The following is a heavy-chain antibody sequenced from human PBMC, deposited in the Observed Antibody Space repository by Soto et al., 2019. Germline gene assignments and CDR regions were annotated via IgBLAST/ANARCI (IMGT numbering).Heavy chain of an antibody. J-gene: IGHJ6*02. Sequence: GASVKVSCKASGGTFSSYAISWVRQAPGQGLEWMGGIIPIFGIANYAQKFQGRVTITADKSTSTAYMELSSLRSEDTAVYYCARGLRYFDWLPTQAYYYYGMDVWGQGTTVTVSS. D-gene: IGHD3-9*01. CDR3: ARGLRYFDWLPTQAYYYYGMDV. V-gene: IGHV1-69*10. CDR1: GGTFSSYA. CDR2: IIPIFGIA.